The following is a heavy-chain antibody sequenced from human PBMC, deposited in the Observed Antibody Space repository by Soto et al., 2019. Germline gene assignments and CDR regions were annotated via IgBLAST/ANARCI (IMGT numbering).Heavy chain of an antibody. V-gene: IGHV3-53*01. J-gene: IGHJ4*02. D-gene: IGHD1-1*01. CDR1: GFTLDKYT. CDR2: SFSSGGT. Sequence: GGSLSLCCAAFGFTLDKYTMGWVRQSPGKGLARVAESFSSGGTQYADSVKGRFTISRDNSRNMVFRQGNGLRVEDTAIYYCARDRELDGIWTFDSWGQGALVTVSS. CDR3: ARDRELDGIWTFDS.